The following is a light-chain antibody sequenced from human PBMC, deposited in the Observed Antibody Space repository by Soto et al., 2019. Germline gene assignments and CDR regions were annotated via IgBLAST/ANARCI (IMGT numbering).Light chain of an antibody. J-gene: IGKJ1*01. V-gene: IGKV3-20*01. CDR1: QSVSSSY. CDR3: QHYGSSPA. CDR2: GPS. Sequence: EIVLTQSPGTLSLSPGERATLSCRASQSVSSSYLAWYHQKPGQAPRLLIYGPSTRATGIPNRFSGSGSGTDFTLTISRLEPEDFAVYYCQHYGSSPAFGQGTKVEIK.